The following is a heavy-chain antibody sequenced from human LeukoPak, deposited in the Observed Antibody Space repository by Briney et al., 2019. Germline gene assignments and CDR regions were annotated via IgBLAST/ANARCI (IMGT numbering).Heavy chain of an antibody. V-gene: IGHV3-15*01. CDR1: GFSLSKVW. J-gene: IGHJ4*02. D-gene: IGHD4-17*01. Sequence: GGSLRLSCTASGFSLSKVWMSWVLQPPGQGLEWVGHIKTKTDGGTTEYVAPVRGRFTISRDDSGDTLYLQMNSLKIKDTAVYYCTTVDYGDLTPAASSDYWGQGTLVTVSS. CDR2: IKTKTDGGTT. CDR3: TTVDYGDLTPAASSDY.